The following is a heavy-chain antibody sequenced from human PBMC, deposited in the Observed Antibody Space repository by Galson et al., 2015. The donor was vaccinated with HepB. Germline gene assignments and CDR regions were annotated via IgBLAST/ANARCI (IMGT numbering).Heavy chain of an antibody. CDR1: GYSFTSYA. Sequence: SVKVSCKASGYSFTSYAMNWVRQAPGQRLEWMGWINAGNGNTKYSQKFQGRVTITRDTSASTAYMELSSLRSEDTAVYYCARDKITQWLVEGGWFDPWRQGTLVTVSS. CDR3: ARDKITQWLVEGGWFDP. V-gene: IGHV1-3*01. J-gene: IGHJ5*02. CDR2: INAGNGNT. D-gene: IGHD6-19*01.